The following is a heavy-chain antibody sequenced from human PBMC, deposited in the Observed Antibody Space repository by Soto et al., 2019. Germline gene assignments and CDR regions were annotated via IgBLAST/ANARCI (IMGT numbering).Heavy chain of an antibody. Sequence: QLQLQESGPGLVKPSETLSLTCTVSGGSITSSNYYWGWIRQSPGKGLEWIGSIYYSGRPSYYNPSLKSRLPRSVDTAKSQSSLTLTSVPAADTAVYYCARPRFCGAYYGWAYWGQGILVTVSS. J-gene: IGHJ4*02. V-gene: IGHV4-39*01. D-gene: IGHD3-10*01. CDR2: IYYSGRPS. CDR3: ARPRFCGAYYGWAY. CDR1: GGSITSSNYY.